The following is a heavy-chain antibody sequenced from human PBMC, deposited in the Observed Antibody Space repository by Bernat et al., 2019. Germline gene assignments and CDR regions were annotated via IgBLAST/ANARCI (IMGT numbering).Heavy chain of an antibody. CDR2: ISYDGSNK. D-gene: IGHD5-24*01. CDR1: GFTFSSYA. J-gene: IGHJ4*02. CDR3: ARDFGRSLQSKYYFDY. V-gene: IGHV3-30-3*01. Sequence: QVQLVESGGGVVQPGRSLRLSCAASGFTFSSYAMHWVRQAPGKGLEWVAVISYDGSNKYYADSVKGRFTISRDNSKNTLYLQMNSLRAEDTAVYYCARDFGRSLQSKYYFDYWGQGTLVTVSS.